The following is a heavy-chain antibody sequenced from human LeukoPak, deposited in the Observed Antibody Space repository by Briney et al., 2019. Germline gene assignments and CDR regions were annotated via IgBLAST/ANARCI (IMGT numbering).Heavy chain of an antibody. V-gene: IGHV3-53*01. CDR1: GFTVDSNY. J-gene: IGHJ4*02. CDR3: AKGPQRTYCSSTSCYADY. D-gene: IGHD2-2*01. CDR2: IYTGGNT. Sequence: GGSLRLSCAASGFTVDSNYLSWVRQAPGKGLEWVSTIYTGGNTYYAASVKGRFTISRDNSKNTLYLQMNSLRAEDTAVYYCAKGPQRTYCSSTSCYADYWGQGTLVTVSS.